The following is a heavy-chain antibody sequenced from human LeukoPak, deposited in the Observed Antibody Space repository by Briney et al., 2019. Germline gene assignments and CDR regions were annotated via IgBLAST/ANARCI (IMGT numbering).Heavy chain of an antibody. CDR1: GGTFSSYA. J-gene: IGHJ6*02. CDR3: ARDDYDFWSGYHYYYYGMDV. Sequence: SVKVSCKASGGTFSSYAISWVRQAPGQGLEWMGGIIPIFGTANYAQKFQGRVTITADESTSTAYMELSSLRSEDAAVYYCARDDYDFWSGYHYYYYGMDVWGQGTTVTVSS. V-gene: IGHV1-69*13. D-gene: IGHD3-3*01. CDR2: IIPIFGTA.